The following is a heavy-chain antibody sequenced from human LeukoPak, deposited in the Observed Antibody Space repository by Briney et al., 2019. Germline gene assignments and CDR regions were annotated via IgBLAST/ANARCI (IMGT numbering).Heavy chain of an antibody. CDR1: GGSISSYY. CDR3: ARAKPSTGSTLDY. V-gene: IGHV4-59*01. Sequence: PSETLSLTCTVSGGSISSYYWSWIRQPPGKGLEWIGYIYYSGSTNYNPSLKSRVTISVDTSKNQFSLKLSSVTAADTAVYYCARAKPSTGSTLDYWGQGTLVTVSS. D-gene: IGHD3-9*01. CDR2: IYYSGST. J-gene: IGHJ4*02.